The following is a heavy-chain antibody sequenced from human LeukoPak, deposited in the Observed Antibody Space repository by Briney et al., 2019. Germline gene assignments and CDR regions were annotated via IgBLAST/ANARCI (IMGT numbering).Heavy chain of an antibody. V-gene: IGHV4-59*01. CDR1: GGSISSYY. CDR2: IYYSGST. J-gene: IGHJ4*02. D-gene: IGHD4-17*01. Sequence: SETLSLTCTVSGGSISSYYWSWIRQPPGKGLEWIGYIYYSGSTNYNPSLKSRVTISVDTSKNQFSLKLSSVTAADTAVYYCARVPMTTAPCFDYWGQGTLVTVSS. CDR3: ARVPMTTAPCFDY.